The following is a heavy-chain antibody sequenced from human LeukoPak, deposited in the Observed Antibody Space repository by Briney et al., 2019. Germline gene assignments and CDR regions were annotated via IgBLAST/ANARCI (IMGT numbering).Heavy chain of an antibody. Sequence: GGSLRLSCAASGFTFDDYAMHWVRQAPGKGLEWVSGISWNSGSIANADSVKGRFTISRDNAKNSLYLQMNSLRAEDTALYYCAKDFGRSAYDRPFDYWGQGTLVTVSS. CDR2: ISWNSGSI. CDR3: AKDFGRSAYDRPFDY. J-gene: IGHJ4*02. V-gene: IGHV3-9*01. CDR1: GFTFDDYA. D-gene: IGHD5-12*01.